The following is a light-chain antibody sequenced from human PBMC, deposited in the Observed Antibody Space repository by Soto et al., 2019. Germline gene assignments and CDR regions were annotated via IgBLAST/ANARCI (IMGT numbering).Light chain of an antibody. CDR1: QGIDSS. V-gene: IGKV1-9*01. CDR3: QQLHDYPIT. J-gene: IGKJ5*01. Sequence: ILLTQSPSSLSASVGDRVTITCRASQGIDSSFAWYQQKPGKAPKLLIYAASSLQSGVPSRFSGSGSGTDFTLTISILQPEDFATYYCQQLHDYPITFGQGTRLEIK. CDR2: AAS.